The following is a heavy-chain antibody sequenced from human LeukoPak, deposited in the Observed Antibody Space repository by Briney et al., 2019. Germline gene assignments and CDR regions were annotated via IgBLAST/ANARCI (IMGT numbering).Heavy chain of an antibody. CDR1: GFTVSSNY. V-gene: IGHV3-53*01. Sequence: GGSLRLSCAASGFTVSSNYMSWVRQAPGKGLEWVSVIYSGGSTYYADSVKGRFTISRDNSKNTLYLQMNSLRAEDTAVYYCARVRSDCGGDCYSGDIFDYWGQGTLVTVSS. CDR3: ARVRSDCGGDCYSGDIFDY. D-gene: IGHD2-21*02. J-gene: IGHJ4*02. CDR2: IYSGGST.